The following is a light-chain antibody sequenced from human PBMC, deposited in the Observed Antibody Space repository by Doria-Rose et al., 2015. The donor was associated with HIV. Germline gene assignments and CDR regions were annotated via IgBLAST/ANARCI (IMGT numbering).Light chain of an antibody. J-gene: IGLJ2*01. V-gene: IGLV2-8*01. CDR2: DVC. CDR1: SSDVGYYREVSDCRY. CDR3: SSYAGSNNLV. Sequence: QSALTQPASVSGSPGQSITISCTRTSSDVGYYREVSDCRYVSWYQQHPGKASKVMIYDVCERPSGVFNRFSGSKSGNTASLTVSGLQAEDEADYYCSSYAGSNNLVFGGGTKLTVL.